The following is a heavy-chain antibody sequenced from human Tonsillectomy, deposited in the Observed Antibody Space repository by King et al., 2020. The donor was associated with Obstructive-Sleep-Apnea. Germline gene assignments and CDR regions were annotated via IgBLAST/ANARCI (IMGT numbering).Heavy chain of an antibody. J-gene: IGHJ6*02. D-gene: IGHD1-26*01. CDR3: ARERVGVEAFDV. Sequence: QAQLVQSGAEVKKPGASVKVSCKASGYSITGYYIHWVRQAPGQGLEWMGWINPNSGGTNCAQKFQGWVTMTRDTSISTAYMELNRLTPADTAVYYCARERVGVEAFDVWDQGTTVTVSS. CDR1: GYSITGYY. CDR2: INPNSGGT. V-gene: IGHV1-2*04.